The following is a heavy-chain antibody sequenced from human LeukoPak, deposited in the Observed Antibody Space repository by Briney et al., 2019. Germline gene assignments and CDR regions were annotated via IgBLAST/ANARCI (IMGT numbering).Heavy chain of an antibody. Sequence: ASVKVSCKASGGTFSSYAISWVRQAPGQGLEWMRGIIPIFGTANYAQKFQGRVTITADKSTSTAYMELSSLRSEDTAVYYCARVYRPGGFDYWGQGTLVTVSS. CDR2: IIPIFGTA. CDR3: ARVYRPGGFDY. D-gene: IGHD1-26*01. CDR1: GGTFSSYA. J-gene: IGHJ4*02. V-gene: IGHV1-69*06.